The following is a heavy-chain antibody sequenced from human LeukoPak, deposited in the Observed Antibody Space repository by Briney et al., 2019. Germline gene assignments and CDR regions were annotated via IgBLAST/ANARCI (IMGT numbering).Heavy chain of an antibody. V-gene: IGHV4-30-4*01. CDR1: GGSISSGDYY. D-gene: IGHD3-22*01. Sequence: PSETLSLTCTVSGGSISSGDYYWSWIRQPPGKGLEWIGYIYYSGSTYYNPSLKSRVTISVDTSKNQFSLKLTSVTVADTATYYCVRQGTNSGYYLLDYWGQGHPVIVSS. J-gene: IGHJ4*02. CDR2: IYYSGST. CDR3: VRQGTNSGYYLLDY.